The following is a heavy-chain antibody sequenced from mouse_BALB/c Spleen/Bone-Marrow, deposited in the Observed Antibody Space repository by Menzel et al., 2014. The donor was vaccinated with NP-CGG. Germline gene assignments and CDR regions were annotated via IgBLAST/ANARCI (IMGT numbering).Heavy chain of an antibody. Sequence: VQLQQSGTVLARPEASVKMSCKASGYTFTSYWMHWVKQRPGQGLEWIGAIYPGNSDTSYNQKFKGKAKLTAVTSTSTAYMDLSSLTNEDSAVDYCTRGITTVVATRAMDYWGQGTSVTVSS. J-gene: IGHJ4*01. CDR2: IYPGNSDT. D-gene: IGHD1-1*01. CDR3: TRGITTVVATRAMDY. CDR1: GYTFTSYW. V-gene: IGHV1-5*01.